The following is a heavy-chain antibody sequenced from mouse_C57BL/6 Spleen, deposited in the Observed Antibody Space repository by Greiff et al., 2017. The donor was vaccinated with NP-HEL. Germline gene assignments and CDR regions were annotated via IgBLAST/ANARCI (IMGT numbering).Heavy chain of an antibody. CDR3: ARGITTVVRAMDY. J-gene: IGHJ4*01. CDR2: INPSSGYT. CDR1: GYTFTSYT. V-gene: IGHV1-4*01. Sequence: QVQLQQSGAELARPGASVKMSCKASGYTFTSYTMHWVKQRPGQGLEWIGYINPSSGYTKYNQKFKDKATLTADKSSSTAYMQLSSLTSEDSAVYYCARGITTVVRAMDYWGQGTSVTVSS. D-gene: IGHD1-1*01.